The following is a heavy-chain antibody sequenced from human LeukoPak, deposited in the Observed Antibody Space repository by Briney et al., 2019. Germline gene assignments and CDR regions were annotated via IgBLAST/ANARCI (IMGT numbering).Heavy chain of an antibody. V-gene: IGHV3-23*01. CDR3: AKATLLGYSFFDY. J-gene: IGHJ4*02. D-gene: IGHD6-13*01. Sequence: PGGSLRLSCAASGFTFSSYATSWVRQAPGKGLEWVSAISGSGGSTYYADSVKGRFTISRDNSKNTLYLQMNSLRAEDTAVYYCAKATLLGYSFFDYWGQGTLVTVSS. CDR2: ISGSGGST. CDR1: GFTFSSYA.